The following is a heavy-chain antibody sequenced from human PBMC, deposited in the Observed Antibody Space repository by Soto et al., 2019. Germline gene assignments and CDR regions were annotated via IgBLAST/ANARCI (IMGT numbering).Heavy chain of an antibody. Sequence: SVKVACKASGYTFTGYYMHWVRQAPGQGLEWMGWINPNSGGTNYAQKFQGWVTMTRDTSISTAYMELSRLRSDDTAVYYCARGHCTNGVCTIDYYCGMDVRGHGTTVTVS. CDR2: INPNSGGT. CDR1: GYTFTGYY. D-gene: IGHD2-8*01. V-gene: IGHV1-2*04. CDR3: ARGHCTNGVCTIDYYCGMDV. J-gene: IGHJ6*02.